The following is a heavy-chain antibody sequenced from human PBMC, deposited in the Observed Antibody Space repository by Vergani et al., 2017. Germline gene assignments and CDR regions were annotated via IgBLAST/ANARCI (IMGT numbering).Heavy chain of an antibody. CDR2: ISWDGGSN. CDR3: AKENWSSISCPSTTFDY. Sequence: EVQLVESGGVVVQPGGSLRLSCAASGFTFDDYAMHWVRQAPGKGLEWVSLISWDGGSNYYADSVKGRFTIPRDNSKNSLYLQMNSLRAEDSALYYCAKENWSSISCPSTTFDYWGQGTLVTVSS. J-gene: IGHJ4*02. CDR1: GFTFDDYA. V-gene: IGHV3-43D*03. D-gene: IGHD2-2*01.